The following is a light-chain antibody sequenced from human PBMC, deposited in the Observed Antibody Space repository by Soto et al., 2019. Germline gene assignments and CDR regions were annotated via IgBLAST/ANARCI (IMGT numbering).Light chain of an antibody. J-gene: IGKJ1*01. V-gene: IGKV3-11*01. Sequence: EIVLTQSPATLSLSPGERATLSCRASQNINNYLAWYQQKPGQAPRLLIYDTSDRATAIPARFSGSGSGTDFTLTISSLEPEDFAVYYCQQRTIWPWTFGQGTKVEIK. CDR3: QQRTIWPWT. CDR2: DTS. CDR1: QNINNY.